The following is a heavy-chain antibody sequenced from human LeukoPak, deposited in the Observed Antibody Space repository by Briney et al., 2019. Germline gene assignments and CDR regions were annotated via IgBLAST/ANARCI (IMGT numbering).Heavy chain of an antibody. V-gene: IGHV3-21*01. CDR2: ISSSSSYI. CDR1: GFTFSTSW. CDR3: ARDPRRLGYCSSTSCFFLWFDP. J-gene: IGHJ5*02. D-gene: IGHD2-2*01. Sequence: PGGSLRLSCATSGFTFSTSWMHWVRQAPGKGLEWVSSISSSSSYIYYADSVKGRFTISRGNAKNSLYLQMNSLRAEDTAVYYCARDPRRLGYCSSTSCFFLWFDPWGQGTLVTVSS.